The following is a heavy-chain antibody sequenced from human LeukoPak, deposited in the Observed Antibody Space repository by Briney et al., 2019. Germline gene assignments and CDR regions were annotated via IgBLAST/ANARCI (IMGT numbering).Heavy chain of an antibody. D-gene: IGHD2-15*01. J-gene: IGHJ4*02. Sequence: SETLTLTCTVSAGSISRYYWSWIRQPAGKGLEWIGRIYTSGSTNYNPSLKSRVTMSVDTSKDQYSLKLSSVTAADTAVYYCAGGARYCSGGSCYFREFHYWGQGTLVTVSS. CDR1: AGSISRYY. CDR3: AGGARYCSGGSCYFREFHY. CDR2: IYTSGST. V-gene: IGHV4-4*07.